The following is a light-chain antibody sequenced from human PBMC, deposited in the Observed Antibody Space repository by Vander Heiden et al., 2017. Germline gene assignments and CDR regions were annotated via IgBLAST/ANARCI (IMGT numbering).Light chain of an antibody. V-gene: IGKV3-11*01. CDR2: DSS. CDR1: QSVRNY. J-gene: IGKJ1*01. Sequence: EIVLTQSPATPSSSPGARATLSCRASQSVRNYLAWYQQKAGQVPRLLIYDSSNKATGIPARFSGSGSGTDFTLTISVLEPEDFAVYYCQQRISWPETFGQGTKVEIK. CDR3: QQRISWPET.